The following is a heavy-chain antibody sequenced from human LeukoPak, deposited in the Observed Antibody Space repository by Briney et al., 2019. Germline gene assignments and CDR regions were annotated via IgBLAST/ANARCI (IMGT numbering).Heavy chain of an antibody. CDR2: INPNTGGT. V-gene: IGHV1-2*02. J-gene: IGHJ4*02. CDR1: GYTFTGYY. Sequence: ASVKVSCKTSGYTFTGYYMHWVRQAPGQGLEWMGWINPNTGGTNYAQKFQGRVTMTSDTSISTAYMELSSLRSDDTAVYYCARAPMIVVVFPPRLDYWGQGTLVNVSS. CDR3: ARAPMIVVVFPPRLDY. D-gene: IGHD3-22*01.